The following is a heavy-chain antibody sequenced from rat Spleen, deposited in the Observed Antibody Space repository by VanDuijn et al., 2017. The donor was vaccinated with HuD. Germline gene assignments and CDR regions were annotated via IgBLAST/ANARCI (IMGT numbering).Heavy chain of an antibody. CDR3: ARDWYFDF. J-gene: IGHJ1*01. Sequence: QVQLKESEPDLVQPSQTLSLTCTVSGFSLTSYHVHWVRQPPGKGLEWMGVIRGNGNTDYNSALKSRLSISRDTSKSQVFLKMNNLQTEDTAMYFCARDWYFDFWGPGTLVTVSS. CDR2: IRGNGNT. CDR1: GFSLTSYH. V-gene: IGHV2-27*01.